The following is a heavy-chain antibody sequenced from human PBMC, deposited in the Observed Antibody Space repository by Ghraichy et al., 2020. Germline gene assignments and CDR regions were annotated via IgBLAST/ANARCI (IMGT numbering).Heavy chain of an antibody. CDR1: GFTFSSYR. D-gene: IGHD2-15*01. CDR3: ARDPGYCSGGRCYADAFDI. Sequence: GGSLRLSCAASGFTFSSYRMNWVRQAPGKGLEWVSFISSSSSYIYYAESVKGRFTISRDNAKNSLYLQMNSLRAEDTAVYYCARDPGYCSGGRCYADAFDIWGQGTMVTVSS. V-gene: IGHV3-21*01. CDR2: ISSSSSYI. J-gene: IGHJ3*02.